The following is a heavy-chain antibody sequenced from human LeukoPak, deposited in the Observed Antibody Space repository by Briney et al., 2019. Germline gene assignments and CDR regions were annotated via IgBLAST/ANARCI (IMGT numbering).Heavy chain of an antibody. CDR2: IYHDGST. J-gene: IGHJ3*02. CDR1: GGSITITNYY. Sequence: PSETLSLTCTVSGGSITITNYYWGWIRQPPGKGLEWVGNIYHDGSTYYNPSLKSRVTMSMDTSKNQFSLKLYSVTAADTAVYYCARGSDSSSTVLAFDIWGQGTMVTVSS. CDR3: ARGSDSSSTVLAFDI. V-gene: IGHV4-39*07. D-gene: IGHD6-13*01.